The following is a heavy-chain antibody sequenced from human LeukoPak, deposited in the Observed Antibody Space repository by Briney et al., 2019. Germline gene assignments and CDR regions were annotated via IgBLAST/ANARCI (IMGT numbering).Heavy chain of an antibody. V-gene: IGHV3-48*01. Sequence: GGSLRLSCATSGFTFTNYGINWVRQAPGKGLEWVAYISSSAILYADSVKGRFTISRDTARNSLYLEMNSLRVEDTAVYYCARRGSIAVINLRYYGMDVWGQGTTVTVSS. CDR3: ARRGSIAVINLRYYGMDV. CDR2: ISSSAI. D-gene: IGHD6-19*01. J-gene: IGHJ6*02. CDR1: GFTFTNYG.